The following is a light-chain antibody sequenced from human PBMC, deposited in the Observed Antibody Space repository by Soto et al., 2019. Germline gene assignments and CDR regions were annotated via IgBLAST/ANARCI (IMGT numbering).Light chain of an antibody. J-gene: IGKJ2*01. Sequence: EIVLTQSPGTLSLSPGERATLSCRASQSVSSSYLAWYQQKPGQAPRLLIYGASSRATGIPDRFSGSGSGTDFTLPISRLEPEDFAVSYCQQYGSSPPYTFGQWTKLEIK. CDR3: QQYGSSPPYT. CDR1: QSVSSSY. CDR2: GAS. V-gene: IGKV3-20*01.